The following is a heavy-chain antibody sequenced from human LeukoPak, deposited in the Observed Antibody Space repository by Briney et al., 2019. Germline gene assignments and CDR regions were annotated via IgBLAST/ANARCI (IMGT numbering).Heavy chain of an antibody. CDR2: FNPEDGEA. V-gene: IGHV1-69-2*01. CDR3: ATRRDVPETGFGVVVGDWFDP. CDR1: GYKFSDYY. D-gene: IGHD3-3*01. Sequence: ATVKISCKASGYKFSDYYIYWVRQVPGKGLEWMGRFNPEDGEALSEPRLQGRFTLTADTSTSTAFMEMANLRSEDTALYYCATRRDVPETGFGVVVGDWFDPWGQGTLVIVSS. J-gene: IGHJ5*02.